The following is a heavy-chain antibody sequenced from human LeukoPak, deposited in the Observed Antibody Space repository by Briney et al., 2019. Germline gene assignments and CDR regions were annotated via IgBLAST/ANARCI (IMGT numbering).Heavy chain of an antibody. V-gene: IGHV3-23*01. D-gene: IGHD3-16*02. CDR2: ISASGHAT. CDR1: GFTFSSYA. J-gene: IGHJ4*02. CDR3: ATFTERENYHYTANL. Sequence: GGSLRLSCAASGFTFSSYAMSWVRQAPGKGLEAPGKGLEWVSTISASGHATYYPDSVRGRFTISRDNAKNTLYLQMNSLRAEDTAVYYCATFTERENYHYTANLWGQGTLVIVSS.